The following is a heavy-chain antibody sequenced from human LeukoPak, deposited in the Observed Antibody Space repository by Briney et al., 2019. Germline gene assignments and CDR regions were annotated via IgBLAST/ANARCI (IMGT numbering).Heavy chain of an antibody. D-gene: IGHD3-22*01. J-gene: IGHJ4*02. CDR1: GGSISSYY. CDR3: ARGLRFPYDSSGYLFDY. Sequence: SETLSLTCTVSGGSISSYYWSWIRQPAGKGLEWIGRIYTSGSTNYNPSLKSRVTISVDTSKNQFSLKLSSVTAADTAVYYCARGLRFPYDSSGYLFDYWGQGTLVTVSS. CDR2: IYTSGST. V-gene: IGHV4-4*07.